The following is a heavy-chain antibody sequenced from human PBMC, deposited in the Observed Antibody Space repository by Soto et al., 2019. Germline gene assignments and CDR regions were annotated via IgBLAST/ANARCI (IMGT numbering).Heavy chain of an antibody. CDR1: GYTFTGYY. J-gene: IGHJ4*02. Sequence: GASVKVSCKASGYTFTGYYMHWVRQAPGQGLEWMGWINPNSGGTNYAQKFQGWVTMTRDTSISTAYMELSRLRSDDTAVYYCERGHLEWTRFYYFDYWGQGTLVNVS. D-gene: IGHD3-3*01. V-gene: IGHV1-2*04. CDR3: ERGHLEWTRFYYFDY. CDR2: INPNSGGT.